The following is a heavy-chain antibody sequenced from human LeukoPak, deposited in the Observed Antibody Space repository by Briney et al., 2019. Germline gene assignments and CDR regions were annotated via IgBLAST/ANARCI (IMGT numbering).Heavy chain of an antibody. Sequence: GESLQISCQSSGYSFTSYWIGWVRQMPGKGLEWMGIIYPGDSDTRYSPSFQGQVTISADKSISTAYLQWSSLKASDTAMYYCARTIAAAGQGVHYWGQGTLVTVSS. CDR1: GYSFTSYW. CDR3: ARTIAAAGQGVHY. V-gene: IGHV5-51*01. J-gene: IGHJ4*02. CDR2: IYPGDSDT. D-gene: IGHD6-13*01.